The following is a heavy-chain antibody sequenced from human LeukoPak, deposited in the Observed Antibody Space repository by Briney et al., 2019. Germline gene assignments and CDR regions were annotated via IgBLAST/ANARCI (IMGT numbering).Heavy chain of an antibody. Sequence: GGSLRLSCAASGFTFSGYAMSWVRQAPGKGLEWVSAISGSGGSTYYADSVKGRFTISRDNSKNTLYLQMNSLRAEDTAVYYCATRYCSSTSCSFDYWGQGTLVTVSS. V-gene: IGHV3-23*01. CDR2: ISGSGGST. J-gene: IGHJ4*02. D-gene: IGHD2-2*01. CDR1: GFTFSGYA. CDR3: ATRYCSSTSCSFDY.